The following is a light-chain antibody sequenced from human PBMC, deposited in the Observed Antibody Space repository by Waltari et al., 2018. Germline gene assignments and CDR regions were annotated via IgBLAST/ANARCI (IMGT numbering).Light chain of an antibody. J-gene: IGKJ4*01. CDR2: GAS. Sequence: EIVMTQSPATLSVSPGERATLSCRASQSVSSSLAWYQQQPGQAPRLLIYGASTRATGTPARFSGSGSGTEFTLTISSLQSEDFAVYYCQIYNNWPFTSGGGTKVEIK. V-gene: IGKV3D-15*01. CDR1: QSVSSS. CDR3: QIYNNWPFT.